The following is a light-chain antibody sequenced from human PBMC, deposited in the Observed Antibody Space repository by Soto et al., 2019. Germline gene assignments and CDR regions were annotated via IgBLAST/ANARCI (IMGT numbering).Light chain of an antibody. CDR2: WAS. V-gene: IGKV4-1*01. J-gene: IGKJ4*01. Sequence: DIVMTQSPDSLAVSLGERATINCKSSQSVSYSSNSKNYLAWYQRKPGQPPKLLIYWASTRESGVRDRFSGSGSGTDFTLTISSRQAEDVAVYYCQQYYSIPLTFGGGTKVEIK. CDR1: QSVSYSSNSKNY. CDR3: QQYYSIPLT.